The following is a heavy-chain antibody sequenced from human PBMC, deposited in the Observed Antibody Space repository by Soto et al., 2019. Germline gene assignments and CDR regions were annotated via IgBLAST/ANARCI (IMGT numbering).Heavy chain of an antibody. D-gene: IGHD6-13*01. CDR1: GFTFSNYA. Sequence: EVQLLESGGGLVQPGESLRLSCAVSGFTFSNYAMSWVRQVPGKGLEWVSTISGSGGRTYYADSVTGRFTISRDNSKNTLYLQLNARRAEDTAVYYCVKQQMRAIRAVDYWGQGTLVTVSS. CDR2: ISGSGGRT. J-gene: IGHJ4*02. CDR3: VKQQMRAIRAVDY. V-gene: IGHV3-23*01.